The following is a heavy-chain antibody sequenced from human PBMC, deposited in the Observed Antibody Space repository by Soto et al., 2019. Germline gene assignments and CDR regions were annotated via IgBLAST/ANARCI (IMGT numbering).Heavy chain of an antibody. Sequence: SETLSLTCTVSGGSVSSGTYQWSWIRQSPGKGLEWIGYIYYTGSTNYNPSLKSRVTISVDTSKNQFSLKLSSVTAADTAVYYCASLSARSGTARGYYYYGMDVWGQGTTVTVSS. J-gene: IGHJ6*02. CDR1: GGSVSSGTYQ. V-gene: IGHV4-61*01. CDR2: IYYTGST. D-gene: IGHD3-10*01. CDR3: ASLSARSGTARGYYYYGMDV.